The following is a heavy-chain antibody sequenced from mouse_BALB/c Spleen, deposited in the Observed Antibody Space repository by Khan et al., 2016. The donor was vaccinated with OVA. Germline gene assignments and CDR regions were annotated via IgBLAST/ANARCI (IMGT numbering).Heavy chain of an antibody. CDR3: ARQVAESFAY. CDR1: GFTFSNFS. Sequence: EVQLVESGADLVKPGVSLKLSCAASGFTFSNFSMPWVRQTPAKRLEWVAIISSYCDYTYYPDSFKGRSTISIDNSTNTPYLQMSSLKSEDTAMYCCARQVAESFAYWGQGTLVTVSA. D-gene: IGHD1-1*02. V-gene: IGHV5-6*01. CDR2: ISSYCDYT. J-gene: IGHJ3*01.